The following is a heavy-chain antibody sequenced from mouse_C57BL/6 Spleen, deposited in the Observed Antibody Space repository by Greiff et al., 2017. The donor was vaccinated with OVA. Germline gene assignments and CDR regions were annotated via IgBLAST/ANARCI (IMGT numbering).Heavy chain of an antibody. J-gene: IGHJ1*03. Sequence: EVQRVESGGGLVQPGGSLKLSCAASGFTFSDYYMYWVRQTPEKRLEWVAYISNGGGSTYYPDTVKGRFTISRDNAKNTLYLQMSRLKSEDTAMYYCARHPYYGSSYWYFDVWGTGTTVTVSS. CDR1: GFTFSDYY. D-gene: IGHD1-1*01. CDR3: ARHPYYGSSYWYFDV. V-gene: IGHV5-12*01. CDR2: ISNGGGST.